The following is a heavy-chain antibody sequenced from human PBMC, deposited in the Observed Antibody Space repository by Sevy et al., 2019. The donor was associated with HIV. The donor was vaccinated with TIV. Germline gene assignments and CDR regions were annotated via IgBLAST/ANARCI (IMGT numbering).Heavy chain of an antibody. CDR3: AREGGGSYSDAFDI. CDR1: GFTFSSYW. Sequence: GGSLRLSCAASGFTFSSYWMSWVRQAPGKGLEWVAIRKQDGSEKYYVDSVKGRFTISRDNAKNSLYLQMNSLRAEDTAVYYCAREGGGSYSDAFDIWGQGTMVTVSS. CDR2: RKQDGSEK. J-gene: IGHJ3*02. D-gene: IGHD1-26*01. V-gene: IGHV3-7*03.